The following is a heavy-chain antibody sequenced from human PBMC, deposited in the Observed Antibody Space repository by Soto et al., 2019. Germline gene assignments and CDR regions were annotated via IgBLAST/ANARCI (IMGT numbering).Heavy chain of an antibody. D-gene: IGHD6-6*01. J-gene: IGHJ4*02. CDR3: AKGAQYSSSSYNSGYFDY. CDR1: GFTFSYYA. V-gene: IGHV3-23*01. CDR2: ISGGGGRT. Sequence: EVQLLESGGGLVEPGGSLRLSCAASGFTFSYYAMNWVRQAPGKGLEWVSGISGGGGRTYYADSVKGRFTISRDDSRNTLFLQMNSLRAEDTAVYYCAKGAQYSSSSYNSGYFDYWGQGTLVNVS.